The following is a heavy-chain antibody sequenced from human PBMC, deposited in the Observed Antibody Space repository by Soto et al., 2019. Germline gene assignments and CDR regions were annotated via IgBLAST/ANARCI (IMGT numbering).Heavy chain of an antibody. D-gene: IGHD3-3*01. J-gene: IGHJ4*02. CDR1: GYTFTSYG. CDR2: ISAYNGNT. CDR3: ARGAITIFGVVIHFED. Sequence: ASVKVSCKASGYTFTSYGISWVRQAPGQGLEWMGWISAYNGNTNYAQKLQGRVTMTTDTSTSTAYMELRSLRSDDTAVYYCARGAITIFGVVIHFEDWGQGTLVTVSS. V-gene: IGHV1-18*01.